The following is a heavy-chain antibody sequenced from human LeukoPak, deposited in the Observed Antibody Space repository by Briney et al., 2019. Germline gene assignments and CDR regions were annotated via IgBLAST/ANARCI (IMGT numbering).Heavy chain of an antibody. V-gene: IGHV3-48*03. CDR2: ITISGQTK. CDR3: ARGDPHADL. J-gene: IGHJ5*02. CDR1: GFAFSTYE. Sequence: GGSLRLSRAASGFAFSTYEMSWVRQAPGKGLEWIADITISGQTKNYADSVKGRFTISRDNAMSSLYLQMNSLRVEDTGVFYCARGDPHADLWGQGTLATVSS.